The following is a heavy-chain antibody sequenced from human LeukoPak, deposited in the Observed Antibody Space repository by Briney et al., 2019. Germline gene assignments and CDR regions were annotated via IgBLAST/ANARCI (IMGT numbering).Heavy chain of an antibody. V-gene: IGHV3-13*01. J-gene: IGHJ4*02. Sequence: GSLRLSCAASGFTFSSYDMHWVRQATGKGLEWVSAIGTAGDTYYPGSVKGRFTISRENAKNSLYLQMNSLRAEDTAVYYCARGTDDSSGYYDYWGQGTLVTVSS. CDR3: ARGTDDSSGYYDY. CDR1: GFTFSSYD. D-gene: IGHD3-22*01. CDR2: IGTAGDT.